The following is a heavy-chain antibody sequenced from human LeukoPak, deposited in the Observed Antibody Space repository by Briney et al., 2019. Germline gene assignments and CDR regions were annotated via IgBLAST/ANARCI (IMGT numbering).Heavy chain of an antibody. CDR1: GYTFTGYY. D-gene: IGHD6-6*01. Sequence: ASVKFSCKASGYTFTGYYMHWVRKAPGQGLGWKGWINPNSGGTNYAQKFQGRVTMTRDTSISTVYMELSSLRSDDTAVYYCARGGDVAARPFDYWGQGTLVTVSS. V-gene: IGHV1-2*02. J-gene: IGHJ4*02. CDR3: ARGGDVAARPFDY. CDR2: INPNSGGT.